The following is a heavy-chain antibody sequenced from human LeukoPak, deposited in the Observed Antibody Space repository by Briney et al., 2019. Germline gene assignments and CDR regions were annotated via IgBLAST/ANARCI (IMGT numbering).Heavy chain of an antibody. CDR1: GFTFSSYS. V-gene: IGHV3-21*01. D-gene: IGHD2-2*01. CDR2: ISSSSSYI. CDR3: ARPLSGYCSSTSCYRKSQAFDI. Sequence: PGGSLRLSCAASGFTFSSYSMNWVRQAPGKGLEWVSSISSSSSYIYYADSVKGRFTISRDNAKNSLYLQMNSLRAEDTAVYYCARPLSGYCSSTSCYRKSQAFDIWGQGTMVTVSS. J-gene: IGHJ3*02.